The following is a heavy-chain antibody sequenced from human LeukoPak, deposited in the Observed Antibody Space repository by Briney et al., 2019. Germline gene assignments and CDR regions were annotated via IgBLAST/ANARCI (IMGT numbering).Heavy chain of an antibody. J-gene: IGHJ4*02. D-gene: IGHD4-11*01. CDR3: ARTSPVTANFDS. V-gene: IGHV3-23*01. CDR1: GFTFSTYA. Sequence: PGGSLRPSCAASGFTFSTYAMSWVRQAPGKGLEWVPAIDGSGAITFYADSVKGRFAISRDNSKNTLYLQMNSLRPEDTAVYSCARTSPVTANFDSWGQGTLVIVSS. CDR2: IDGSGAIT.